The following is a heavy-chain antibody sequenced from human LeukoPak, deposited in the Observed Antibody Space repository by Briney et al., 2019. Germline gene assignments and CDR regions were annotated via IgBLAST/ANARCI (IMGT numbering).Heavy chain of an antibody. D-gene: IGHD3-10*01. CDR2: IYPGDSDT. Sequence: GESLKISCKGSGYSFTSYWIGWVRQMPGKGLEWMGIIYPGDSDTRYSPSFQGKVTISAAKSISTAYLQWSSLKASDTAMYYCARHTLWFGELRSPSWFDPWGQGTLVTVSS. V-gene: IGHV5-51*01. J-gene: IGHJ5*02. CDR1: GYSFTSYW. CDR3: ARHTLWFGELRSPSWFDP.